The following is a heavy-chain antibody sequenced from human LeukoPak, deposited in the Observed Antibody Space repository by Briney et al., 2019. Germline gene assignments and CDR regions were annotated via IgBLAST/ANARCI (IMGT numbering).Heavy chain of an antibody. J-gene: IGHJ4*02. CDR2: ISGSGGST. Sequence: GGSLRLSCAASGFTFSSCAMSWVRQAPGKGLEWVSVISGSGGSTSYADSVKGRFTISRDNSMNTLYLQMNSLRAEDTAVYYCAKDDRIQTRRYSYNYWGQGTLVTVSS. CDR3: AKDDRIQTRRYSYNY. CDR1: GFTFSSCA. V-gene: IGHV3-23*01. D-gene: IGHD5-18*01.